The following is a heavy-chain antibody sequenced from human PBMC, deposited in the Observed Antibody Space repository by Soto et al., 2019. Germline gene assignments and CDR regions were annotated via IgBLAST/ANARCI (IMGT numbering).Heavy chain of an antibody. CDR2: VYHSGSP. J-gene: IGHJ5*02. CDR1: GGPISGGGYS. Sequence: QLHLQESGSGLVKPSQTLSLTCTVSGGPISGGGYSWSWIRQPPGKGLEWLGYVYHSGSPFYNPSLTSRLTISVDPAKSQFSLTLHSVTAADTAVYYCSGWGGGWFDPWGPGTLVTVSS. V-gene: IGHV4-30-2*01. CDR3: SGWGGGWFDP. D-gene: IGHD2-21*01.